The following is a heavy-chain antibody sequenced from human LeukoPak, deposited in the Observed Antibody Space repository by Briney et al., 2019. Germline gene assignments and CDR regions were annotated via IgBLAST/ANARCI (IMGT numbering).Heavy chain of an antibody. J-gene: IGHJ5*02. V-gene: IGHV1-8*03. CDR3: ARGGAPIVRGVMNWFDP. CDR2: MNPNSGNT. D-gene: IGHD3-10*01. Sequence: ASVKVSCKASGYTFTSYDINWVRQATGQGLEWMGWMNPNSGNTGYAQKFQGRVTITRNTSISTAYMELSSLRSEDTAVYYCARGGAPIVRGVMNWFDPWGQGTLVTVSS. CDR1: GYTFTSYD.